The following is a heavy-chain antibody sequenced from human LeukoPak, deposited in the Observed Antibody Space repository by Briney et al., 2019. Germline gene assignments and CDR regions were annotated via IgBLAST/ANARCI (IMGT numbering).Heavy chain of an antibody. V-gene: IGHV4-39*01. CDR1: GGSISSSSYY. D-gene: IGHD5-12*01. CDR2: IYYSGST. J-gene: IGHJ4*02. Sequence: SETLSLTCTVSGGSISSSSYYCGWIRQPPGKGPERIGSIYYSGSTYYNPSLKSRVNISVDTSNKQFSLKLSSVTAADTAVYYCAAGGGYPQGFYYFDYWGQGTLVTVSS. CDR3: AAGGGYPQGFYYFDY.